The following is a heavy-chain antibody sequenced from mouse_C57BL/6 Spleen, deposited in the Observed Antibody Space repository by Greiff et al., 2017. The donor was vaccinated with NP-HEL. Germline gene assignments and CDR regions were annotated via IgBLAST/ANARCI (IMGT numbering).Heavy chain of an antibody. CDR1: GFTFSDYY. CDR3: ARGGSYGYFDV. J-gene: IGHJ1*03. V-gene: IGHV5-16*01. CDR2: INYDGSST. Sequence: EVQLVESEGGLVQPGRSMKLSCTASGFTFSDYYMAWVRPVPEKGLEWVANINYDGSSTYYLDPLKSRFIISRDNAKNILYLQMSSLKSEDTATYYCARGGSYGYFDVWGTGTTVTVSS. D-gene: IGHD1-1*01.